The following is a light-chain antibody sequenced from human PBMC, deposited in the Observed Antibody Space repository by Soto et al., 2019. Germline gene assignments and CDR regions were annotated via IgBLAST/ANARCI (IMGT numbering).Light chain of an antibody. CDR3: QQAYITPYT. J-gene: IGKJ2*01. CDR1: QGISTY. CDR2: AAS. V-gene: IGKV1-39*01. Sequence: DIQMTQSPSSLSASVGDRVTITCRTSQGISTYLNWYQQKAGDAPRLLISAASDLQEGVPSRFSGSGSGADFTLTISSLRPEDFATYYCQQAYITPYTFGQGAKLEI.